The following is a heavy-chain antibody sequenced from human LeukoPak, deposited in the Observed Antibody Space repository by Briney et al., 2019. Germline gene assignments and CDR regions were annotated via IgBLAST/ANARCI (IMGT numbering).Heavy chain of an antibody. Sequence: SVKVSCKASGGTFNNFVISCVRQAPGQGLEWVGGIIPIFGTADYAQKFQGRATITTDESTTTAYMELSSLRSEDTAVYYCAIDSTGYYKQRAYYFDYWGQGTLVTVSS. CDR1: GGTFNNFV. D-gene: IGHD3-22*01. CDR2: IIPIFGTA. CDR3: AIDSTGYYKQRAYYFDY. V-gene: IGHV1-69*05. J-gene: IGHJ4*02.